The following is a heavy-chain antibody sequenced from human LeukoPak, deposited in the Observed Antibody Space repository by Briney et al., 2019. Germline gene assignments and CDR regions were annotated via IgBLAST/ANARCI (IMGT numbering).Heavy chain of an antibody. D-gene: IGHD3-10*01. J-gene: IGHJ4*02. CDR3: AGLIRGVVY. Sequence: PSETLSLTCTVSGGSISSYYWSWIRQPAGKGLEWIGRINTSGNTSYKPSLKSRVTISVDTSKNQFSLKLNSVTATDTAVYYCAGLIRGVVYWGQGALVTVSS. V-gene: IGHV4-4*07. CDR2: INTSGNT. CDR1: GGSISSYY.